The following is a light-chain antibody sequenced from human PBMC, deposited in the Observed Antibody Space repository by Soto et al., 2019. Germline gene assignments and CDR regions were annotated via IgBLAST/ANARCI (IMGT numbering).Light chain of an antibody. Sequence: QSLVTQPPSASGTPGQRVTISCSGSTSNIGINTVNWYRQLPGSAPQLLLYSNNLRPSGVPARFSGSKFGTSASLAISGLQSEDEADYYCAAWDDSVSGPVFGGGTKVTVL. CDR1: TSNIGINT. CDR2: SNN. CDR3: AAWDDSVSGPV. V-gene: IGLV1-44*01. J-gene: IGLJ2*01.